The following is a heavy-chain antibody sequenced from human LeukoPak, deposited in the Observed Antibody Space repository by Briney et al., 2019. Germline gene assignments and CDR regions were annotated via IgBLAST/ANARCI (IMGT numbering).Heavy chain of an antibody. CDR1: GFTFSGYS. J-gene: IGHJ6*02. V-gene: IGHV3-74*01. D-gene: IGHD6-25*01. CDR3: ARGRPYGMDV. CDR2: INIDGSIT. Sequence: VGSLRLSCAASGFTFSGYSMDWVRQAPGKGLVWVSRINIDGSITNYADSVKGRFTISRDNAKNTLYLQVNSLRAEDTAVYYCARGRPYGMDVWGQGTTVTVSS.